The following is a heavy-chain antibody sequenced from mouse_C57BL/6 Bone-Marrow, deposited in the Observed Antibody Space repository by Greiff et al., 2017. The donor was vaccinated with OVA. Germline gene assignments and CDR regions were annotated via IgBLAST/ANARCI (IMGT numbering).Heavy chain of an antibody. CDR3: VREGEGYYFDY. CDR2: IRRKSSNYAT. Sequence: EVQLVESGGGLVQPKGSLKLSCAASGFTFNTYAMHWVRQAPGKGLEWVARIRRKSSNYATYYADSVKDRFTISRDDSQSMLYLQMYNLTTEDSAMYYCVREGEGYYFDYWGQGTTLTVSS. J-gene: IGHJ2*01. V-gene: IGHV10-3*01. CDR1: GFTFNTYA. D-gene: IGHD3-3*01.